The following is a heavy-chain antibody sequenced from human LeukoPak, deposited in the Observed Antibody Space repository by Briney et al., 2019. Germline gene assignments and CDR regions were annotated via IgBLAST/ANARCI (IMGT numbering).Heavy chain of an antibody. CDR3: AREKEGLWFGELLPSRYFDY. D-gene: IGHD3-10*01. Sequence: GGSLRLPCAASGFTFDDYTMPWVRQAPGKGLEWVSLISWDGGSTYYADSVKGRFTISRDNSKNSLYLQMNSLRTEDTALYYCAREKEGLWFGELLPSRYFDYWGQGTLVTVSS. CDR2: ISWDGGST. V-gene: IGHV3-43*01. J-gene: IGHJ4*02. CDR1: GFTFDDYT.